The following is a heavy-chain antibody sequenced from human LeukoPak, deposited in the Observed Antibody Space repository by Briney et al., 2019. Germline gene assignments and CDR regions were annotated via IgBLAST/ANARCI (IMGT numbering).Heavy chain of an antibody. CDR1: GFTFSSYA. CDR3: AKDGTYYDILTGNDAFDI. CDR2: TSGSGGST. V-gene: IGHV3-23*01. Sequence: GGSLRLSCAASGFTFSSYAMSWVRQAPGKGLEWVSATSGSGGSTYYADSVKGRFTISRDNSKNTPYLQMNSLRAEDTAVYYCAKDGTYYDILTGNDAFDIWGQGTMVTVSS. D-gene: IGHD3-9*01. J-gene: IGHJ3*02.